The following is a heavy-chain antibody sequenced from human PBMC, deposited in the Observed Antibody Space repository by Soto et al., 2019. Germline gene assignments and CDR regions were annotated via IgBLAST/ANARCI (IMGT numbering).Heavy chain of an antibody. J-gene: IGHJ4*02. Sequence: PSETLSLTCTFSGCSISSGGYYWSWIRQHPGKGLEWIGYIYYSGSTYYNPSLKSRVTISVDTSKNQFSLKLSSVTAADTAVYYCARGGDQPSDYWGQGTLVTVSS. CDR3: ARGGDQPSDY. V-gene: IGHV4-31*03. CDR1: GCSISSGGYY. D-gene: IGHD2-2*01. CDR2: IYYSGST.